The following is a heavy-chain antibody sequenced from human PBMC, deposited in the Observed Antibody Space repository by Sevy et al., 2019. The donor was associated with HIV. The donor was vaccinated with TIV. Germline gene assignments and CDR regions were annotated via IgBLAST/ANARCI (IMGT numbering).Heavy chain of an antibody. D-gene: IGHD6-19*01. J-gene: IGHJ3*01. CDR2: IYYSGTT. Sequence: SETLSLTCTVSDVSISSGTNYWGWIRQPPGKGLEWIGSIYYSGTTYYNPSLKSRVTMSADTSMNQFSLKLSSVTVADTAVYYWARQRGGWYEYDASDVWGQGTMVTVSS. V-gene: IGHV4-39*01. CDR3: ARQRGGWYEYDASDV. CDR1: DVSISSGTNY.